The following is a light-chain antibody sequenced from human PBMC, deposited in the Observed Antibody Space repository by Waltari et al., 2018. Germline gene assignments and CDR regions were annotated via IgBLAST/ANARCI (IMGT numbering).Light chain of an antibody. J-gene: IGLJ1*01. Sequence: QSALTHPASVSGTPGQSITISCSGTTSDVGNYYLVSWYQQHPGEAPTVLICEVCTRPPDTSRRFSGAKSGSTASLTISGLQPEDEADYYCCSYAGRGTYVFGSGTKVTVL. V-gene: IGLV2-23*02. CDR2: EVC. CDR3: CSYAGRGTYV. CDR1: TSDVGNYYL.